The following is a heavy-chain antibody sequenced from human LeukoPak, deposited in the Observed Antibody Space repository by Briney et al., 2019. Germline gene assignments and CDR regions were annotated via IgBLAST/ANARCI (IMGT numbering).Heavy chain of an antibody. CDR3: SVRLDY. CDR2: IKQDGSEK. V-gene: IGHV3-7*01. Sequence: GGSLGLSCAASGFTFSSYWMSWVRQAPGKGLEWVANIKQDGSEKYYVDSVKGRFTISRDNAKNSLYLQINSVRAEDTAIYYCSVRLDYWGQGTLVTVSS. J-gene: IGHJ4*02. CDR1: GFTFSSYW.